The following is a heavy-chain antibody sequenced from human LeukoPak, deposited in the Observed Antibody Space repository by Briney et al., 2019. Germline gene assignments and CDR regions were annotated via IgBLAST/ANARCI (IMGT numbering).Heavy chain of an antibody. J-gene: IGHJ4*02. CDR3: ASQKGYSYGRADY. V-gene: IGHV4-39*07. CDR1: GGSISSSSYY. D-gene: IGHD5-18*01. Sequence: PSETLSLTCTVSGGSISSSSYYWGWIRQPPGKGLEWIGSICYSGSTYYNPSLKSRVTISVDTSKNQFSLKLSSVTAADTAVYYCASQKGYSYGRADYWGQGTLVTVSS. CDR2: ICYSGST.